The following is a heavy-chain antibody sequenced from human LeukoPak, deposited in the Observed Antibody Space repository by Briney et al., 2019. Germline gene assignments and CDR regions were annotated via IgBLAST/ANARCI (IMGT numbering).Heavy chain of an antibody. Sequence: PSETLSLTCTVSLGSLRTYYWSSIRQPAGKGREWIGRIYTSGPTNYNPSLKSRVTMSVDTSKNQFPLKLSSVTAADTAVYYCARAECGSDCYYFDYWGQGTLVTVSS. J-gene: IGHJ4*02. V-gene: IGHV4-4*07. D-gene: IGHD2-21*01. CDR1: LGSLRTYY. CDR3: ARAECGSDCYYFDY. CDR2: IYTSGPT.